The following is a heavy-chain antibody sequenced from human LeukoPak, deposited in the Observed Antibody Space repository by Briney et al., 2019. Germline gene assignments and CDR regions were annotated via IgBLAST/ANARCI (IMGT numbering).Heavy chain of an antibody. D-gene: IGHD5-24*01. CDR2: TNPNSANT. J-gene: IGHJ4*02. CDR3: ARSLTWDGYNSYYFDY. V-gene: IGHV1-8*01. Sequence: GASVKVSCKASGYTFTSYDINWVRQATGQGLEWMGWTNPNSANTGYAQKFQGRVTMTRNTSITTAYMELSSLRSEDTAVYYCARSLTWDGYNSYYFDYWGQGALVTVSS. CDR1: GYTFTSYD.